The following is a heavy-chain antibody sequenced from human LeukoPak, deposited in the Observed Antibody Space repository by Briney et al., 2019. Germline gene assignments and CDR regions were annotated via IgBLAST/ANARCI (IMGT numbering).Heavy chain of an antibody. J-gene: IGHJ4*02. D-gene: IGHD3-22*01. Sequence: PSETLSLTCTVSGGSISSRSYNWCSIRQTPGTGLEWIGSIYYSGSTYYNPSLKSRVTISVDTSKNHFSLKLTSVTAADTAVYYCARHAIDSSGYYLDYFDYWGQGTLVTVSS. V-gene: IGHV4-39*01. CDR1: GGSISSRSYN. CDR2: IYYSGST. CDR3: ARHAIDSSGYYLDYFDY.